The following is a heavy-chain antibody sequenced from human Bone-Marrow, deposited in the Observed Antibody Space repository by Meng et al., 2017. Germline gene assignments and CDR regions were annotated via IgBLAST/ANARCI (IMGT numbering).Heavy chain of an antibody. CDR1: GGSISSVRYS. Sequence: QLQLQESGSGLVKPSQTLSLTCTVSGGSISSVRYSWSWILQPPGKGLEWIGYTYHSASTYYNPSLKSRVTISVDRSKNQFSLKLSSVNAADTAVYYCARGFFRNWNFLPWGQGTLVTVSS. J-gene: IGHJ5*02. V-gene: IGHV4-30-2*01. CDR3: ARGFFRNWNFLP. D-gene: IGHD1-7*01. CDR2: TYHSAST.